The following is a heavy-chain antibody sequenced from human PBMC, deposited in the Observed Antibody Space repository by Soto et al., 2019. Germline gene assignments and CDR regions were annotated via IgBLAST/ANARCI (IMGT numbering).Heavy chain of an antibody. CDR1: GGSFSSYM. Sequence: QVLLVQSGAEVKKPGSSVKVSCQAAGGSFSSYMVIWVRQAPGQGLGYMGGIMPVFGTPTYTEKFQGRVTITADESTGTAYSDLTSLTSDHTAVYYCTGSVTANYMGGDAFAIWGQGTLVAVSS. J-gene: IGHJ3*02. D-gene: IGHD4-4*01. V-gene: IGHV1-69*01. CDR3: TGSVTANYMGGDAFAI. CDR2: IMPVFGTP.